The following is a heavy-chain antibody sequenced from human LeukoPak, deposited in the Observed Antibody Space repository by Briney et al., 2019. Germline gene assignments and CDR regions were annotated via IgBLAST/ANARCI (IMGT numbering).Heavy chain of an antibody. Sequence: ASVKVSCKASGYTFTNFDINWVRQATGQGLEWMGWMNPNSGNTGYAQKFQGRVAFSRDTSTSTAYMELTNLRFDDTALYYCARGRGVGGVGPREIYLESWGEGTLVTVYS. CDR3: ARGRGVGGVGPREIYLES. V-gene: IGHV1-8*01. CDR2: MNPNSGNT. D-gene: IGHD3-16*01. J-gene: IGHJ4*02. CDR1: GYTFTNFD.